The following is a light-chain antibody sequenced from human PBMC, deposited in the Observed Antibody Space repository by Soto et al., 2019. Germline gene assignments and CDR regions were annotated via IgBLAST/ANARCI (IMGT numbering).Light chain of an antibody. J-gene: IGKJ1*01. Sequence: EIVLTQSPGTLSLSPGERATLSCRASQSVSSSYLAWYQQKPGQAPRLLISGTSNRATGIPARFSGSGSGTDFTLTISSLEPEDFAVYYCQQRSNWPPWTFGQGTKVDIK. CDR2: GTS. CDR1: QSVSSSY. V-gene: IGKV3D-20*02. CDR3: QQRSNWPPWT.